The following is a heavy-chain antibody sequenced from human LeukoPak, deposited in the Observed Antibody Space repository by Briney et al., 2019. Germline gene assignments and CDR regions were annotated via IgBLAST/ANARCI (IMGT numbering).Heavy chain of an antibody. CDR2: ISGSGGST. V-gene: IGHV3-23*01. CDR1: GFTFSSYA. J-gene: IGHJ4*02. CDR3: AKIIGYGDFLFDY. D-gene: IGHD4-17*01. Sequence: EGSLRLSCAASGFTFSSYAMSWVRQAPGKGLEWVSAISGSGGSTYYADSVKGRFTISRDNSKNTLYLQTNSLRAEDTAVYYCAKIIGYGDFLFDYWGQGTLVTVSS.